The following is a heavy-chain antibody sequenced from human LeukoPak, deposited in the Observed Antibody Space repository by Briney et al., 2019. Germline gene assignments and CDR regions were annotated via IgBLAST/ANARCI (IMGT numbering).Heavy chain of an antibody. Sequence: SETLSLTCTVSGGSISSYYWSWLRQPPGKGLEWIGYIYYSGSTNYNPSLKSRVTISVDTSKNQFSLKLSSVTAADTAVYYCARRGSSSYWYFDLWGRGTLVTVSS. CDR2: IYYSGST. V-gene: IGHV4-59*08. J-gene: IGHJ2*01. CDR3: ARRGSSSYWYFDL. CDR1: GGSISSYY. D-gene: IGHD6-13*01.